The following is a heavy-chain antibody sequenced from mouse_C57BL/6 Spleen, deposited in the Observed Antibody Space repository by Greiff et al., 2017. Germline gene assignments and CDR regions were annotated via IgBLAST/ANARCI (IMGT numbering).Heavy chain of an antibody. Sequence: VQLQQPGAELVKPGASVKLSCKASGYTFTSYWMQWVKQRPGQGLEWIGEIDPSDSYTNSNQKFKGKATLTVATSSSTAYMQLNSLTSEDSAVYYCARSSYYGNYRYFDVWGTGTTVTVSS. CDR1: GYTFTSYW. CDR2: IDPSDSYT. CDR3: ARSSYYGNYRYFDV. D-gene: IGHD2-1*01. J-gene: IGHJ1*03. V-gene: IGHV1-50*01.